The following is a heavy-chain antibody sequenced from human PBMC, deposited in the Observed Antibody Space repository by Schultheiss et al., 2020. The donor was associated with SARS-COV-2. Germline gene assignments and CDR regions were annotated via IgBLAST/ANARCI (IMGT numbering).Heavy chain of an antibody. D-gene: IGHD1-1*01. CDR1: GFTFSSYS. CDR3: ASGDDNWYYFDY. CDR2: ISSSSSTI. Sequence: GGSLRLSCAASGFTFSSYSMNWVRQAPGKGLKWVSYISSSSSTIYYADSVKGRFTISRDNAKNSLYLQMNSLRDEDTAVYYCASGDDNWYYFDYWGQGTLVTVSS. J-gene: IGHJ4*02. V-gene: IGHV3-48*02.